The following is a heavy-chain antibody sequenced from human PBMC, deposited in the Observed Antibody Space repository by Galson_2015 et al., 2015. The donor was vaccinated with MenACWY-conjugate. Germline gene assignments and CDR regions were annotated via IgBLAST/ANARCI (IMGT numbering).Heavy chain of an antibody. J-gene: IGHJ6*02. V-gene: IGHV3-30*18. Sequence: SLRLSCAASGFTFSSYGMHWVRQAPGKGLEWVAVISYDGSNKYYADSVKGRFTIFRDNSKNTLYLQMTSLRAEDTAVYYCAKGGLWYSSGWYSNYYYYGMDVWGQGTTVTVSS. CDR1: GFTFSSYG. D-gene: IGHD6-19*01. CDR2: ISYDGSNK. CDR3: AKGGLWYSSGWYSNYYYYGMDV.